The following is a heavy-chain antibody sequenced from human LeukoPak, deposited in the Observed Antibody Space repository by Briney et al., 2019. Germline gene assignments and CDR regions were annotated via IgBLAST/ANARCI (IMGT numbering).Heavy chain of an antibody. CDR1: GDSISSHY. V-gene: IGHV4-39*01. J-gene: IGHJ4*02. CDR3: ARRGGFGFTFDH. CDR2: MYYSGSS. Sequence: SETLSLTCNVSGDSISSHYWGWIRQPPGKGLEWIGHMYYSGSSSYSPSLKSRVTISVDTSNNQFSLKLTSVTAADTAVYYCARRGGFGFTFDHWGQGTLVAVSS. D-gene: IGHD3-10*01.